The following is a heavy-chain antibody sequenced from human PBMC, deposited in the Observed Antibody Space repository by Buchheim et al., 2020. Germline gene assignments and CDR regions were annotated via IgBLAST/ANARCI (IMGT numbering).Heavy chain of an antibody. Sequence: QVQLQESGPGLVKPSQTLSLTCTVSGGSISSGGYYWSWIRQHPGKGLEWIGYIYYSGSTYYNLSLKSRVTISVDTYKNQFSLKLSSVTAADTAVYYCARMPGLWFGELRGSHNWFDPWGQGTL. CDR1: GGSISSGGYY. V-gene: IGHV4-31*03. D-gene: IGHD3-10*01. J-gene: IGHJ5*02. CDR2: IYYSGST. CDR3: ARMPGLWFGELRGSHNWFDP.